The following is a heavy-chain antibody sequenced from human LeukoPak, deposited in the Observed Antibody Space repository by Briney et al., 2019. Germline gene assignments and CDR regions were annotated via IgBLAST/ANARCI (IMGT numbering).Heavy chain of an antibody. Sequence: GRSLRLSCAASGFTFSSYSMNWVRQAPGKGLEWVSYISSSSTLIYYADSVKGRFTISRDNAKNSLYLQMNSLRAEDTAVYYCSREHRQSIPYDAFTIWGQGTMVTVSS. CDR2: ISSSSTLI. CDR1: GFTFSSYS. V-gene: IGHV3-48*01. J-gene: IGHJ3*02. D-gene: IGHD2-2*02. CDR3: SREHRQSIPYDAFTI.